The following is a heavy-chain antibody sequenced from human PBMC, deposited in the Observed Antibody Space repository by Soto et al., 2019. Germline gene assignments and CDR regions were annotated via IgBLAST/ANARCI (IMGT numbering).Heavy chain of an antibody. D-gene: IGHD2-15*01. CDR2: ISAYNGNT. CDR3: ARDKGSTSRTNDY. Sequence: QVQLVQSGAEVKKPGASVKVSCKASGYTFTSYGISWVRQAPGQGREWMGWISAYNGNTNYAQKLQGRVTMTTDTSRRTAYMELRSLRSDHTAVDYCARDKGSTSRTNDYWGQGTLVTVSS. V-gene: IGHV1-18*01. J-gene: IGHJ4*02. CDR1: GYTFTSYG.